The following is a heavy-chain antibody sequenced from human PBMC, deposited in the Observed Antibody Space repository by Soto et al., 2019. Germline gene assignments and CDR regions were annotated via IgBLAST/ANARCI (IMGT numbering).Heavy chain of an antibody. CDR2: IIPIVGTA. V-gene: IGHV1-69*01. D-gene: IGHD3-22*01. J-gene: IGHJ4*02. CDR1: GGTFSSYA. Sequence: QVQLVQSGAGVKKPGSSVPVSCKASGGTFSSYAISWVRQAPGQGLEWMGGIIPIVGTANDAQKFQGRVTITADAYTSTGYVELSSLRSEDTAVYYCERGSRYDYDSSGYLDYWGQGTMVPVYS. CDR3: ERGSRYDYDSSGYLDY.